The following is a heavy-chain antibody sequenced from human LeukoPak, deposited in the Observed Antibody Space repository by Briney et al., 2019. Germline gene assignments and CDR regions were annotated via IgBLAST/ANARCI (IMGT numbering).Heavy chain of an antibody. D-gene: IGHD6-19*01. CDR2: IYTSGST. Sequence: SETLSLTCTVSGGSISSYYWSWIRQPAGKGLEWIGRIYTSGSTNYNPSLKSRVTMSVDTSKNQFSLKLSSVTAADTAVYYCARPHSSGWPYAFDIWGQGTMVTVSS. CDR3: ARPHSSGWPYAFDI. CDR1: GGSISSYY. V-gene: IGHV4-4*07. J-gene: IGHJ3*02.